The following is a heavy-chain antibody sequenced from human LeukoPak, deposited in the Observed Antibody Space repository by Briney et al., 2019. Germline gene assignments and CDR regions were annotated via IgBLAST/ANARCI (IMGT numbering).Heavy chain of an antibody. CDR1: GGSISPYY. Sequence: SETLSLTCTVSGGSISPYYWSWIRQPPGKRLEWLGYVYYTGNTNYNSSFKSRVTISVDTSKNQFSLKLSSVTAADTAVYYCARARGYCSSTSCYQANTPFDPWGQGTLVTVSS. J-gene: IGHJ5*02. CDR2: VYYTGNT. CDR3: ARARGYCSSTSCYQANTPFDP. D-gene: IGHD2-2*01. V-gene: IGHV4-59*12.